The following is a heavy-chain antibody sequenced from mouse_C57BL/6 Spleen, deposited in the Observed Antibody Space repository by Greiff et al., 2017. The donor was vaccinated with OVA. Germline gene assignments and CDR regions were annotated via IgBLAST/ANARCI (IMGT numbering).Heavy chain of an antibody. CDR3: ARDFITTVVAPDY. CDR2: ISSGSSTI. V-gene: IGHV5-17*01. CDR1: GFTFSDYG. Sequence: EVQLQESGGGLVKPGGSLKLSCAASGFTFSDYGMHWVRQAPEKGLEWVAYISSGSSTIYYADTVKGRFTISRDNAKNTLFLQMTSLRSEDTAMYYCARDFITTVVAPDYWGQGTTLTVSS. J-gene: IGHJ2*01. D-gene: IGHD1-1*01.